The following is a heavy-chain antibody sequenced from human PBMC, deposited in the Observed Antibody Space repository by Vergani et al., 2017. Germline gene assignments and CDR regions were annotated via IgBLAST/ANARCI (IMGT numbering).Heavy chain of an antibody. CDR1: GGSISSGDYY. Sequence: QVQLQESGPGLVKPSQTLSLTCTVSGGSISSGDYYWSWIRQPPGKGLEWLGYIYYSGSTYYNPSLKSRFTISVDTSKNQFSLKLSSVSAADTAGYCCARVRRDPSSGDYYDYGMDVWSQGTTVTVSS. V-gene: IGHV4-30-4*01. D-gene: IGHD3-22*01. CDR3: ARVRRDPSSGDYYDYGMDV. CDR2: IYYSGST. J-gene: IGHJ6*02.